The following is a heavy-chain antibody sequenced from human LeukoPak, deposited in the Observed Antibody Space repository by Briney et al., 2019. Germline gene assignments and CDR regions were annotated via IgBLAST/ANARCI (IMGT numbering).Heavy chain of an antibody. CDR2: ISHNGST. CDR3: AREPDYGSGLFYYGLDV. Sequence: SETLSLTCAVSGGSISRARWWNWVRQPPGKGLEWIGGISHNGSTIYNVSLKSRVTISLDRSTNQVSLKLSSVTAADTAMYYCAREPDYGSGLFYYGLDVWGQGTTVTVSS. V-gene: IGHV4-4*02. CDR1: GGSISRARW. J-gene: IGHJ6*02. D-gene: IGHD3-10*01.